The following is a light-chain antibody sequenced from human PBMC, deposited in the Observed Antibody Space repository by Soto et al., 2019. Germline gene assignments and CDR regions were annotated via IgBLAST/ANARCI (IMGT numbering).Light chain of an antibody. CDR3: ISYTTSSPYV. Sequence: QAALTQPASVSGSPGQSIIISCSGTSSDVGGYNLVSWYQQHPGKAPKLLIYEVTDRPSGVSNRFSGSKSGNTASLTISGLQAEDEADYYCISYTTSSPYVFGTGAKVTVL. J-gene: IGLJ1*01. CDR2: EVT. CDR1: SSDVGGYNL. V-gene: IGLV2-14*01.